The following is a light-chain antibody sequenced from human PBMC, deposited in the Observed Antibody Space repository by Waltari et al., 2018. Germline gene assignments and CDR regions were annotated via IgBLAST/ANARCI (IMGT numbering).Light chain of an antibody. CDR3: SSYTSSTTAL. V-gene: IGLV2-14*03. CDR2: DVS. J-gene: IGLJ1*01. Sequence: QSALTQPASVSGSPGQSITISCTGTSSDIGNYNYVSWYKQHPGKAPKLMIYDVSKRPSGGANRISGSKSGTTASLTISGLQAEDEADYYCSSYTSSTTALFGTGTRVTVL. CDR1: SSDIGNYNY.